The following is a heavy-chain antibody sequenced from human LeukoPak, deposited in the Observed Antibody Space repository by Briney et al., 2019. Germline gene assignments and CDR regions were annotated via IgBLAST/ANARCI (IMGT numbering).Heavy chain of an antibody. J-gene: IGHJ6*03. Sequence: EASVKVSCKASGYTFTSYYMHWVRQAPGQGLEWMGGIIPIFGTANYAQKFQGRVTITADESTSTAYMELSSLRSEDTAVYYCARVLVVAGAINYYYYMDVWGKGTTVTISS. CDR1: GYTFTSYY. CDR3: ARVLVVAGAINYYYYMDV. V-gene: IGHV1-69*13. D-gene: IGHD6-19*01. CDR2: IIPIFGTA.